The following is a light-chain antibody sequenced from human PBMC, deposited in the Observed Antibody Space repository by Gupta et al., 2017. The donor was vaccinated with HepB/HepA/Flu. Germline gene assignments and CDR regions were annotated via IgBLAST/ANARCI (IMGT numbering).Light chain of an antibody. CDR1: SSDVGGYNY. V-gene: IGLV2-11*01. CDR2: DVS. CDR3: CSYAGSYTWV. Sequence: QSALTQPRSVSGSPGQSVTISCTGTSSDVGGYNYVSWYQQHPGKAPQLMIYDVSKRPSGVPDRFPGSKSGNTASLTSSGLQAEDEADYYCCSYAGSYTWVFGGGTKLTVL. J-gene: IGLJ3*02.